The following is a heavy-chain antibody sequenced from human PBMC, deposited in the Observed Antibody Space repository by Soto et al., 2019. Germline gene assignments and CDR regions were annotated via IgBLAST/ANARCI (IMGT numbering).Heavy chain of an antibody. D-gene: IGHD2-15*01. J-gene: IGHJ6*02. CDR3: ARARVYDCPASYCYALSGLDV. CDR2: INPSSGGT. Sequence: QVQLVQSGAEVKKPGASVKVSCTASGYTFIDYYMHWVRQAPGQGLEWMGWINPSSGGTHYAQKFQGRVDMTRDTTITIVYMELSRLKSDDTAMHYCARARVYDCPASYCYALSGLDVWGQGTRVTVSS. V-gene: IGHV1-2*02. CDR1: GYTFIDYY.